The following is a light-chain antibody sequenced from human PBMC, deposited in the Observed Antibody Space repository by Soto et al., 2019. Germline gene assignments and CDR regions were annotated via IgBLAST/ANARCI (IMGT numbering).Light chain of an antibody. Sequence: QSVLTQPPSASGTPGQRITISCSGSSSNIGSNYVYWYQQLPGTAPKLLIYRNNQRPSGVPDRFSGSKSDSSASLAISGLRSDDEADYYCAAWDDSLSGGVFGGGTKLTVL. CDR2: RNN. J-gene: IGLJ3*02. CDR3: AAWDDSLSGGV. V-gene: IGLV1-47*01. CDR1: SSNIGSNY.